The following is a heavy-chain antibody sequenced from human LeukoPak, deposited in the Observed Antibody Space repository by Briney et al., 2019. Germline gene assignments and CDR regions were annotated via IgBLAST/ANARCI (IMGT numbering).Heavy chain of an antibody. CDR3: ARRGSYRSDAFDI. Sequence: GESLKISCKGSGYSSTSYWIGWVRQMPGKGLEWMGIIYPGDSDTRYSPSFQGQVTISADKSISTAYLQWSSLKASDTAMYYCARRGSYRSDAFDIWGQGTMVTVSS. CDR2: IYPGDSDT. CDR1: GYSSTSYW. V-gene: IGHV5-51*01. D-gene: IGHD4-11*01. J-gene: IGHJ3*02.